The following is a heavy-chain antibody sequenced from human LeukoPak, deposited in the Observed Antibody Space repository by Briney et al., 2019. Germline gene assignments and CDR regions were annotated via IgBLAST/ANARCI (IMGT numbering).Heavy chain of an antibody. CDR1: GGSISSYY. CDR3: ARDFSVAFAFDI. V-gene: IGHV4-59*12. CDR2: IFYNGST. J-gene: IGHJ3*02. D-gene: IGHD3-3*01. Sequence: SETLSLTCTVSGGSISSYYWRWIRQPPGKGLEWIGYIFYNGSTNYNSSLKSRVTISVDTSKNQFSLKLSSVTAADTAVYYCARDFSVAFAFDIWGQGTMVTVSS.